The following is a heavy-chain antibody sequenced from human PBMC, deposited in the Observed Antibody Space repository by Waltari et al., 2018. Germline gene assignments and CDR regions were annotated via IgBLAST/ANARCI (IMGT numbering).Heavy chain of an antibody. D-gene: IGHD3-9*01. V-gene: IGHV4-59*11. CDR1: GSFISTHY. Sequence: QVQLQESGPGLVKPSETLSLVCTVPGSFISTHYRCWFRQPPGKGLEWLGHVLQSVITSYNPSLKSVVAISVDTSRTQFSLAWTSVTAADTAVYYCARRSFNVPVTGPHGGAFDIWGQGTVITVSP. J-gene: IGHJ3*02. CDR3: ARRSFNVPVTGPHGGAFDI. CDR2: VLQSVIT.